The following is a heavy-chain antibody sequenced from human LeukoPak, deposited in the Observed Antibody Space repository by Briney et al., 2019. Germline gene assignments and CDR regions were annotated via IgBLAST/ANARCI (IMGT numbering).Heavy chain of an antibody. Sequence: ASVKVSCKASGYTFTSYYMHWVRQAPGQGLEWMGIINPSGGSTSYAQKFQGRVTMTRDTSTSTAYMELSSLRSEDTAVYYCARGVTGRYCSSTSCHWGAWFDPWGQGTLDTVSS. V-gene: IGHV1-46*01. CDR2: INPSGGST. D-gene: IGHD2-2*01. CDR1: GYTFTSYY. J-gene: IGHJ5*02. CDR3: ARGVTGRYCSSTSCHWGAWFDP.